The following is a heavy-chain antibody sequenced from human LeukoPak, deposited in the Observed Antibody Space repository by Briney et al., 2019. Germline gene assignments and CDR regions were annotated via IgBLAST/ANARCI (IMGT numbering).Heavy chain of an antibody. CDR3: ARGDEGATRNYYYYYMDV. D-gene: IGHD1-26*01. J-gene: IGHJ6*03. CDR2: IYYSGST. V-gene: IGHV4-59*01. Sequence: SETLSLTCTVSGGSISSYYWSWIRQPPGKGLEWIGYIYYSGSTNYNPSLKSRVTISVDTSKNQFSLKLSSVTAADTAVYYCARGDEGATRNYYYYYMDVWGKGTTVTVSS. CDR1: GGSISSYY.